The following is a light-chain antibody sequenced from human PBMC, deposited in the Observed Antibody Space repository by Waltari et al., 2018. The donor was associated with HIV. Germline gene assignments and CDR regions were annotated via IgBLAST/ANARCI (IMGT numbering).Light chain of an antibody. V-gene: IGLV1-51*01. Sequence: QSVLTQPPSVSAAPGQKVTISCSGSSSNIGKNFGSWYKQLPGPAPKLLIYDNNKRPSGIPDRFSGSKSGTSATLGITGLQTGDEADYYCGTWDSSLSGVVFGGGTKLTVL. CDR2: DNN. J-gene: IGLJ3*02. CDR3: GTWDSSLSGVV. CDR1: SSNIGKNF.